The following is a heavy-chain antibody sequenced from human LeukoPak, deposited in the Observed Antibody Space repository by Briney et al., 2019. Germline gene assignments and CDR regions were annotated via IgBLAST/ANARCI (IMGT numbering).Heavy chain of an antibody. Sequence: SETLSLTCAVHGVSFSDYYWSWLRQPPGKGLEWIGEITHDGSTNYNPSLKSRVTISLDTSKNQFSLKLSSVTAADTAVYYCARDRPVPKAPVTMRAELDYWGQGTLVTVSS. CDR1: GVSFSDYY. D-gene: IGHD3-22*01. CDR3: ARDRPVPKAPVTMRAELDY. V-gene: IGHV4-34*01. CDR2: ITHDGST. J-gene: IGHJ4*02.